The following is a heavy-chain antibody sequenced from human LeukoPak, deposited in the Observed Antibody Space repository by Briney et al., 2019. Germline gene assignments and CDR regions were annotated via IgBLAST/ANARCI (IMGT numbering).Heavy chain of an antibody. J-gene: IGHJ4*02. V-gene: IGHV1-18*01. CDR1: GYTFTSYG. Sequence: ASVKVSCKASGYTFTSYGISWVRQAPGQGLEWMGWISAYNGNTNYAQKFQGRVTMTEDTSTDTAYMELSSLRSEDTAVYYCATNQDSSSWYKPIDYWGQGTLVTVSS. CDR3: ATNQDSSSWYKPIDY. D-gene: IGHD6-13*01. CDR2: ISAYNGNT.